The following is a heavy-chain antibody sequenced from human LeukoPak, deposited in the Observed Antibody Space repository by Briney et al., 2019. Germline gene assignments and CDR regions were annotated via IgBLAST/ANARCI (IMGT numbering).Heavy chain of an antibody. J-gene: IGHJ4*02. V-gene: IGHV3-30*18. CDR2: ISYDGSNK. Sequence: GGSLRLSCAASGFTFSSYGMHWVRQAPGKGLEWVAVISYDGSNKYYADSVKGRFTISRDNSKNTLYLQMNSLRAEDTAVYYCAKAEYYYDSSGLDDYWGQGTLVTVSS. CDR1: GFTFSSYG. CDR3: AKAEYYYDSSGLDDY. D-gene: IGHD3-22*01.